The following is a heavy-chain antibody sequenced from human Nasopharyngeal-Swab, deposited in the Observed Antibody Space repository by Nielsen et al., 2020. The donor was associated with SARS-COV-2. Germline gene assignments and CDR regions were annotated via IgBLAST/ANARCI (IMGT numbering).Heavy chain of an antibody. Sequence: ETLSLTCTVSGGSISDFHWSWVRQAPGKGLEWVSSISPTSDYIYYAESVKGRFTISRDNAKNSLFLQMNSLRAEETAIYYCVRGSYGHYDSWGQGALITVSS. CDR3: VRGSYGHYDS. CDR2: ISPTSDYI. CDR1: GGSISDFH. J-gene: IGHJ5*01. V-gene: IGHV3-21*06. D-gene: IGHD4-17*01.